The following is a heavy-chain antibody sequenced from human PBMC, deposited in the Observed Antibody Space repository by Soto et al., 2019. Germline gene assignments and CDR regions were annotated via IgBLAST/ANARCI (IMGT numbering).Heavy chain of an antibody. CDR1: GYTFTSYD. CDR2: MNPNSGNT. V-gene: IGHV1-8*01. CDR3: ARGRFNPLSLTAVVVPADARHNWFDP. J-gene: IGHJ5*02. D-gene: IGHD2-2*01. Sequence: ASVKVSCKASGYTFTSYDINWVRQATGQGLEWMGWMNPNSGNTGYAQKFQGRVTMTRNTSISKAYMELSSLRSEDTAVYYCARGRFNPLSLTAVVVPADARHNWFDPWGQGTLVTVSS.